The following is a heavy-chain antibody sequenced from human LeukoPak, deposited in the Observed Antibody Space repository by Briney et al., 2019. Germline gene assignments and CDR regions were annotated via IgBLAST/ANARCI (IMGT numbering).Heavy chain of an antibody. CDR1: GGSISSSSYY. Sequence: PSETLSLTCTVSGGSISSSSYYWGWIRQPPGKGLEWIGSIYYSGSTYYNPSLKSRVTISVDTSKNQFSLKLSSVTAADTAVYYCARSTGGYPHDYWGQGTLVTVSS. CDR2: IYYSGST. D-gene: IGHD5-18*01. CDR3: ARSTGGYPHDY. J-gene: IGHJ4*02. V-gene: IGHV4-39*07.